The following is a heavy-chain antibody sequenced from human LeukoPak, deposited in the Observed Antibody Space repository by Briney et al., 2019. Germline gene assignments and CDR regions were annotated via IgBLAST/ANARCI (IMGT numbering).Heavy chain of an antibody. Sequence: SETLSLTCTVSGGSISSGGYYWSWIRQHPGKGLEWIGYIYYSGSTYYNPSLKSRVTISADTSKNQFSLKLSSVTAADTAVYYCARDRALTTPYYYYGMDVWGQGTTVTVSS. V-gene: IGHV4-31*03. CDR2: IYYSGST. CDR1: GGSISSGGYY. CDR3: ARDRALTTPYYYYGMDV. J-gene: IGHJ6*02. D-gene: IGHD4-17*01.